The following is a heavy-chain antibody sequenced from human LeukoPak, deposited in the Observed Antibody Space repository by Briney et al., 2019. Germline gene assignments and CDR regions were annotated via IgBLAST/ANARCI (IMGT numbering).Heavy chain of an antibody. V-gene: IGHV3-49*03. D-gene: IGHD4-17*01. CDR3: ANTLGVSATTGGMYDAFDI. CDR1: GFNFGEYS. CDR2: ITNKAFGGTA. J-gene: IGHJ3*02. Sequence: GGSLTLSCTASGFNFGEYSMSWLRQAPEKGLEGVGFITNKAFGGTAEYAASVKGRFTISRDDSKNTLYLQMNSLRAEDTAVYYCANTLGVSATTGGMYDAFDIWGQGTMVTVSS.